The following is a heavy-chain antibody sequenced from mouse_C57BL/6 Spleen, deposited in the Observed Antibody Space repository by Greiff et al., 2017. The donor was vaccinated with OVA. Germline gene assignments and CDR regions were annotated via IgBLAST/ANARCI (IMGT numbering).Heavy chain of an antibody. J-gene: IGHJ3*01. Sequence: QVQLQQPGAELVKPGASVKLSCKASGYTFTSYWMHWVKQRPGHGLEWIGMIHPNSGSTNYNEKFKSKATLTVDKSSSTAYMQLSSLTSEDSAVYYCASYGSRRGFAYWGQGTLVTVSA. D-gene: IGHD1-1*01. V-gene: IGHV1-64*01. CDR2: IHPNSGST. CDR3: ASYGSRRGFAY. CDR1: GYTFTSYW.